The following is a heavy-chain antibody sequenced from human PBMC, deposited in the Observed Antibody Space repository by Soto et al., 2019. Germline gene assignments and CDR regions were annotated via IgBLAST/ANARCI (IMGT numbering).Heavy chain of an antibody. V-gene: IGHV4-34*01. J-gene: IGHJ2*01. CDR1: GGTFRGYD. Sequence: SETLSLTCAVYGGTFRGYDWSWIRQPPGKGLEWIGEINHSGSTNYNPSLKSRVTISVDTSKNQFSLKLSSVTAADTAVYYCARCLGVGNQWLVRRNWYFDLWGRGTLVTVSS. CDR2: INHSGST. D-gene: IGHD6-19*01. CDR3: ARCLGVGNQWLVRRNWYFDL.